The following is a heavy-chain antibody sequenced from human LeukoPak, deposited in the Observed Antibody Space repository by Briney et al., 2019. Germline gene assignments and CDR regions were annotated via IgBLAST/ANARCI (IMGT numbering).Heavy chain of an antibody. CDR2: INHSGST. J-gene: IGHJ4*02. CDR1: GGSFSGYY. D-gene: IGHD2-2*01. V-gene: IGHV4-34*01. CDR3: ARHRYCTSTSCTFYFDS. Sequence: PSETLSLTCAVYGGSFSGYYWSWIRQPPGKGLEWIGEINHSGSTNYNPSLKSRVTISVDTSKNQFSLKLSSVTAADTAVYYCARHRYCTSTSCTFYFDSWGQGRLVTVSS.